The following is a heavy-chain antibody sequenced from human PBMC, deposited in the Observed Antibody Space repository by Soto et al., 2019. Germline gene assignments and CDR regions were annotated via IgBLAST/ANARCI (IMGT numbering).Heavy chain of an antibody. V-gene: IGHV1-24*01. J-gene: IGHJ4*02. D-gene: IGHD6-19*01. Sequence: ASVKVSCKVSGYTLTELSMHWVRQAPGKGLEWMGGFDPEDGETIYAQKFQGRVTMTEDTSTDTAYMELSSLRSEDTAVYYCATEMRSLQWLLTSYYFDYWGQGPLVTVSS. CDR1: GYTLTELS. CDR2: FDPEDGET. CDR3: ATEMRSLQWLLTSYYFDY.